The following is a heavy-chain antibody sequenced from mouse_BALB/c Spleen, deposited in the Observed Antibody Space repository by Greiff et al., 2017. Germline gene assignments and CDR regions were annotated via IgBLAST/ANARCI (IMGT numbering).Heavy chain of an antibody. CDR2: ISYSGST. V-gene: IGHV3-2*02. CDR1: GYSITSDYA. CDR3: ASITTVMDY. J-gene: IGHJ4*01. D-gene: IGHD1-1*01. Sequence: EVKLQESGPGLVKPSQSLSLTCTVTGYSITSDYAWNWIRQFPGNKLEWMGYISYSGSTSYNPSLKSRISITRDTSKNQFFLQLNSVTTEDTATYYCASITTVMDYWGQGTSVTVSS.